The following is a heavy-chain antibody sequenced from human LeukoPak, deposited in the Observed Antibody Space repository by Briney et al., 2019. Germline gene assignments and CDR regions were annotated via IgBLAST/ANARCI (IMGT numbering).Heavy chain of an antibody. J-gene: IGHJ4*02. CDR2: ISSSSSTI. D-gene: IGHD5-18*01. CDR3: AREEWIQLWSPDY. Sequence: LPGRSLRLSCAASGFTFSSYSMNWVRQAPGKGLEWVSYISSSSSTIYYADSVRGRFTISRDNAKNSLYLQMNSLRAEDTAVYYCAREEWIQLWSPDYWGQGTLVTVSP. CDR1: GFTFSSYS. V-gene: IGHV3-48*04.